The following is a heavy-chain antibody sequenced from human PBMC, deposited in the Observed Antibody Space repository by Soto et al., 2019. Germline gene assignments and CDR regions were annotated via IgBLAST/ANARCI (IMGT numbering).Heavy chain of an antibody. V-gene: IGHV1-2*04. J-gene: IGHJ3*02. CDR3: ARSGVYSGSSYDAFDI. CDR1: GYTFTGYY. CDR2: INPNSGGT. Sequence: GASVKVSCKASGYTFTGYYMHWVRQAPGQGLEWMGWINPNSGGTNYAQKFQGWVTMTRDTSISTAYMELSRLRSDDTAVYYCARSGVYSGSSYDAFDIWGQGTMVTVS. D-gene: IGHD1-26*01.